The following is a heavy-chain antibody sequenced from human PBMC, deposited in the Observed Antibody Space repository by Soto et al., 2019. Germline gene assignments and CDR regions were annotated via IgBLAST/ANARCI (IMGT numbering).Heavy chain of an antibody. J-gene: IGHJ4*02. CDR3: ARDREWEPSQEGFDY. D-gene: IGHD1-26*01. CDR2: IKEDGSEK. Sequence: EVQLVESGGGLVQPGGSLRLSCAASGFTFSDYWMSWVRQAPGKGLEWVATIKEDGSEKYYVDSVKGRFTISRDNAKKSLYLQLKSLRAEDTAVYYCARDREWEPSQEGFDYWGQGPLVTVSS. CDR1: GFTFSDYW. V-gene: IGHV3-7*03.